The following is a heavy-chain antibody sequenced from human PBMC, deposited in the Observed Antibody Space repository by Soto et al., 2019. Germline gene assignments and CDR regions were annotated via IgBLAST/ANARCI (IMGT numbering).Heavy chain of an antibody. Sequence: PGGSLRLSCAASGFTFSSYAMHWVRQAPGKGLEWVAVISYDGSNKYYADSVKGRFTISRDNSKNTLYLQMNSLRAEDTAVYYCARDKVGEEELLPRLFGYYYYYGMDVWGQGTTVTVSS. CDR1: GFTFSSYA. J-gene: IGHJ6*02. V-gene: IGHV3-30-3*01. D-gene: IGHD3-10*01. CDR2: ISYDGSNK. CDR3: ARDKVGEEELLPRLFGYYYYYGMDV.